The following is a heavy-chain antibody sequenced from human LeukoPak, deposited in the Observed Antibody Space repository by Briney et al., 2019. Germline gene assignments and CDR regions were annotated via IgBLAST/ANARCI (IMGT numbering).Heavy chain of an antibody. D-gene: IGHD6-13*01. CDR1: GFTFSSYG. CDR3: ARVLLGIAAAGTENFDY. CDR2: ISYDGSNK. V-gene: IGHV3-30*03. J-gene: IGHJ4*02. Sequence: GGSLRLSCAASGFTFSSYGMHWVRQAPGKGLEWVAVISYDGSNKYYADSVKGRFTISRDNSKNTLYLQMNSLRAEDTAVYYCARVLLGIAAAGTENFDYWGQGTLVTVSS.